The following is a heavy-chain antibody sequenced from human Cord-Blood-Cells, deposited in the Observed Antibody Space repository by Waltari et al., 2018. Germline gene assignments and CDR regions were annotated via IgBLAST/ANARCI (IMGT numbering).Heavy chain of an antibody. Sequence: QVQLQESGPGLVKPSETLSLTCPVPGGSLSSGSYYRSWLRPPPGKGLEWIGYIYYSGSTNYNPSLKSRVTISVDTSKNQFSLKLSSVTAADTAVYYCARGDYDFWSGYYTLVYWGQGTLVTVSS. V-gene: IGHV4-61*01. CDR2: IYYSGST. CDR1: GGSLSSGSYY. CDR3: ARGDYDFWSGYYTLVY. D-gene: IGHD3-3*01. J-gene: IGHJ4*02.